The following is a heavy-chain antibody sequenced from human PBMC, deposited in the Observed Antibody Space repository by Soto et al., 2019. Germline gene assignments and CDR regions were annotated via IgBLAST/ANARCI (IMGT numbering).Heavy chain of an antibody. V-gene: IGHV1-69*06. CDR3: ARPLYLYSSRWYWKGNSYYGMYV. Sequence: QVQLVQSGSEVKKPGSSVKVSCKASGGTFSSYAISWVRQAPGHGLEWVGGIIPIFGTSNYEQKCQGRVTITAGKSTRKADMELSSLRYENTAVYYCARPLYLYSSRWYWKGNSYYGMYVWGQGTTVTVSS. J-gene: IGHJ6*02. CDR2: IIPIFGTS. CDR1: GGTFSSYA. D-gene: IGHD6-13*01.